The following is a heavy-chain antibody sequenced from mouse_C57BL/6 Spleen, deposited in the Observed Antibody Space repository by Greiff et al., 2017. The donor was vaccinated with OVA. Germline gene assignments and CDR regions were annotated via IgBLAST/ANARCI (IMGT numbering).Heavy chain of an antibody. V-gene: IGHV1-50*01. CDR1: GYTFTSYW. D-gene: IGHD1-1*01. CDR2: IDPSDSYT. CDR3: ARGELRWYFDV. J-gene: IGHJ1*03. Sequence: QVQLQQSGAELVKPGASVKLSCKASGYTFTSYWMQWVKQRPGQGLEWIGEIDPSDSYTNYNQKFKGKATLTVDTSSSTAYMQLSSLTSEDSAVYYCARGELRWYFDVWGTGTTVTVSS.